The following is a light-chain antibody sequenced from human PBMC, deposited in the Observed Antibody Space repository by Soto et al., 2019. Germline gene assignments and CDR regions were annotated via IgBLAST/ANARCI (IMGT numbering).Light chain of an antibody. CDR3: GSWDSSLSAYV. CDR2: DDN. Sequence: QSVMTQPPSVSAARGQKVTISCSGSSSNIGGNSVSWYQQLPGTAPKLLIYDDNKRPSGIPDRFSGSKSGTSATLGITGFQTGDEADYYCGSWDSSLSAYVFGTWTKLTVL. V-gene: IGLV1-51*01. J-gene: IGLJ1*01. CDR1: SSNIGGNS.